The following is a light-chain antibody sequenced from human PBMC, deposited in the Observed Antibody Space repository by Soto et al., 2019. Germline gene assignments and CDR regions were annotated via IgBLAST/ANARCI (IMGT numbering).Light chain of an antibody. CDR3: QQYNTWPRT. Sequence: EIVMTQSPVTLSVSPGERATLSCRASQTVTTDLAWYQQKPGQAPRLVIHGASTRATDFPARFSGSGSGTEFTLSISSLQSEDFAVYYCQQYNTWPRTFGQGTKVDIK. CDR1: QTVTTD. J-gene: IGKJ1*01. CDR2: GAS. V-gene: IGKV3-15*01.